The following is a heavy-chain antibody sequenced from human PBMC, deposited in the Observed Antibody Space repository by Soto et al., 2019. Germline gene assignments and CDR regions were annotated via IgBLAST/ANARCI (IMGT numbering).Heavy chain of an antibody. Sequence: SETLSLTCTVSGGPITNYWSWIRQHPGKGLEWIGYIYDSGSTYYNPSLKSRVTMSLDTSKNQLSLKLSSVTAADTAVYYCARGQVVAAQHWGQGTLVTSPQ. D-gene: IGHD2-15*01. V-gene: IGHV4-31*03. J-gene: IGHJ4*02. CDR1: GGPITNY. CDR2: IYDSGST. CDR3: ARGQVVAAQH.